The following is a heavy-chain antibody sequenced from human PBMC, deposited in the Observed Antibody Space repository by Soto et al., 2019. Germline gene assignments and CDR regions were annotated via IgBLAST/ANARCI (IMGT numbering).Heavy chain of an antibody. D-gene: IGHD5-18*01. V-gene: IGHV3-15*07. Sequence: EVQLVESGGGLVKPGESLRLSCAASGFTLTNGWMTWDRQAPGKGLEWVGRIRSKADGGTTDYSAPVKGRFTISRDDSKDTLYLQMNSLKDEDTAVYYCSTGRYRHGSDYWGPGTLVTVSS. CDR2: IRSKADGGTT. CDR1: GFTLTNGW. J-gene: IGHJ4*02. CDR3: STGRYRHGSDY.